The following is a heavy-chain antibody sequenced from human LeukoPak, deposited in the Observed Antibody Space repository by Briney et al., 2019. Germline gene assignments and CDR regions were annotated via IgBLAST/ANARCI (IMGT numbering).Heavy chain of an antibody. CDR3: ARDLSYGSGRFDI. J-gene: IGHJ3*02. D-gene: IGHD3-10*01. CDR2: IYYSGST. CDR1: GGSISSSNCY. Sequence: PSETLSLTCTVSGGSISSSNCYWGWIRQPPGKGLEWIGNIYYSGSTYYNPSLKSRVALSVDTSNNQFSLKLSSVTAGNTAVYYCARDLSYGSGRFDIWGQGTMVTVSS. V-gene: IGHV4-39*07.